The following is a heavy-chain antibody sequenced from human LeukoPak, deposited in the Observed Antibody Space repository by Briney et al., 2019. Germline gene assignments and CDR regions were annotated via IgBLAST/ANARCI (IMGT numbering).Heavy chain of an antibody. V-gene: IGHV4-59*08. CDR3: ARRTFGVGFDF. D-gene: IGHD3-3*01. CDR1: GGSISNYY. Sequence: PSQTLPLTCTVSGGSISNYYWSWIRQPPGEGLEWIGYIYYSGNTNYNPSLKSRVTISLDRSKNQFSLKVNSVTAADTAVYYCARRTFGVGFDFWGQGTLVTVSS. CDR2: IYYSGNT. J-gene: IGHJ4*02.